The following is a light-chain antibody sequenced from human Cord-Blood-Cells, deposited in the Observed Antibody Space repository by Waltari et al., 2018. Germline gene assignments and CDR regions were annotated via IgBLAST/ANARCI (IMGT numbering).Light chain of an antibody. CDR1: SSDVGSYNL. Sequence: QSALPQPASVSGSPGQSITISCTGTSSDVGSYNLFSWYQQHPGKAPKLMMYEGSKRPSGVSNRFSGSKSGNTASLTISGLQAEDEADYYCCSYAGSSTLVFGGGTKLTVL. CDR3: CSYAGSSTLV. CDR2: EGS. J-gene: IGLJ2*01. V-gene: IGLV2-23*01.